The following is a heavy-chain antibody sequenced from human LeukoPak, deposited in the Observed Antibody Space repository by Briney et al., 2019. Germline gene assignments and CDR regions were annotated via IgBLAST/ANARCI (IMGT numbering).Heavy chain of an antibody. Sequence: SETLSLTCAVYGGSFSGYYWSWICQPPGKGLEWIGEINHSGSTNYNPSLKSRVTISVDTSKNQFSLKLSSVTAADTAVYYCARSYDSSGYYYAGNWFDPWGQGTLVTVSS. CDR1: GGSFSGYY. D-gene: IGHD3-22*01. J-gene: IGHJ5*02. V-gene: IGHV4-34*01. CDR3: ARSYDSSGYYYAGNWFDP. CDR2: INHSGST.